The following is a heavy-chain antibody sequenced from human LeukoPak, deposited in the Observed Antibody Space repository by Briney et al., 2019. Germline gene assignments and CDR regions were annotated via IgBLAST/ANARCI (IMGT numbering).Heavy chain of an antibody. Sequence: PSETLSLTCTVSGGSISSYYWSWIRQPPGKGLEWIGYIYDSGSTNYNPSLKSRVTISVDTSKNQFSLKLSSVTAADTAVYYCARSGLWFGERYGMDVWGQGTTVTVSS. CDR2: IYDSGST. D-gene: IGHD3-10*01. V-gene: IGHV4-59*01. CDR3: ARSGLWFGERYGMDV. CDR1: GGSISSYY. J-gene: IGHJ6*02.